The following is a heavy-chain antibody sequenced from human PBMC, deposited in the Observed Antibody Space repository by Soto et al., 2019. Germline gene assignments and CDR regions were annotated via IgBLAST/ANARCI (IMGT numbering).Heavy chain of an antibody. J-gene: IGHJ3*01. D-gene: IGHD1-26*01. CDR3: ARDIVSVGTRANDAVAV. Sequence: QVQLVQSGAELKKPGASVNISCQASGFTFSDTLINWVRQGPGQRLEWMGWINPANGNTRYSESFQGRVTISSLPSASTAYVALSDLTSEDTAGYYCARDIVSVGTRANDAVAVWGEGTMITVSS. CDR2: INPANGNT. V-gene: IGHV1-3*01. CDR1: GFTFSDTL.